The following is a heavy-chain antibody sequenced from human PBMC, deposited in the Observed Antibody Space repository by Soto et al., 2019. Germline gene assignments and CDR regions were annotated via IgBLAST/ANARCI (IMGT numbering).Heavy chain of an antibody. J-gene: IGHJ6*02. D-gene: IGHD5-18*01. V-gene: IGHV1-69*01. CDR3: AVDTAMVSDVGMDV. CDR1: GGTFSSYA. Sequence: VKVSCKASGGTFSSYAISWVRQAPGQGLEWMGGIIPIFGTANYAQKFQGRVTITADESTSTAYMELSSLRSEDTAVYYCAVDTAMVSDVGMDVWGQGTTVTVSS. CDR2: IIPIFGTA.